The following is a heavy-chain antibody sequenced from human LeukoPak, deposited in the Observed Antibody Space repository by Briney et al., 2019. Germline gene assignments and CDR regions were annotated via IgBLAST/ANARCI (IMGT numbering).Heavy chain of an antibody. V-gene: IGHV4-38-2*02. CDR3: ARGLVYPWYFDL. Sequence: PSETLSLTCTVSGYSISSGYYWGWIRQPPPKGLQWIGSIYHSGSTYYNPSLKSRVTISVDTSKNQFSLKLSSVTAADTAVYYCARGLVYPWYFDLWGRGTLVTVSS. J-gene: IGHJ2*01. CDR2: IYHSGST. CDR1: GYSISSGYY. D-gene: IGHD3-16*01.